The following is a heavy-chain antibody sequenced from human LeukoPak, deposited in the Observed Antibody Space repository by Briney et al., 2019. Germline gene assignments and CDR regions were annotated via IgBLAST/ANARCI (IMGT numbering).Heavy chain of an antibody. V-gene: IGHV4-30-4*08. CDR3: ARAYSGYDPKGYYYGMDV. D-gene: IGHD5-12*01. CDR2: IYYSGST. Sequence: SETLSLTCTVSGGSISSGGYYWSWIRQHPGKGLEWIGYIYYSGSTYYNPSLKSRVTISVDTSKNQFSLKLSSVTAADTAVYYCARAYSGYDPKGYYYGMDVWGQGTTVTVSS. J-gene: IGHJ6*02. CDR1: GGSISSGGYY.